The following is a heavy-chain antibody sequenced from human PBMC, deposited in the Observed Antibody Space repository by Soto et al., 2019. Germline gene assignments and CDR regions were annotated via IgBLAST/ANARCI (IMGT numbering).Heavy chain of an antibody. J-gene: IGHJ3*02. CDR2: INPNSGGT. V-gene: IGHV1-2*04. Sequence: ASVKVSCKASGYTFTGYYVHWVRQAPGQELEWMGWINPNSGGTNYAQKFQGWVTMTRDTSISTAYMELSRLRSDDTAVYYCARSDQYYYDSSGYFPFGAFDIWGQGTMVTVSS. D-gene: IGHD3-22*01. CDR1: GYTFTGYY. CDR3: ARSDQYYYDSSGYFPFGAFDI.